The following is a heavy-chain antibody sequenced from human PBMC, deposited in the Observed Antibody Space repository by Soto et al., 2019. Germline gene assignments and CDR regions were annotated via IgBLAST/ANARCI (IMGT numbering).Heavy chain of an antibody. CDR1: GFTFSSYG. Sequence: PGGSLRLSCAASGFTFSSYGMHWVRQAPGKGLEWVAVIWYDGSNKYYADSVKGRFTISRDNSKNTLYLQMNSLRAEDTAVYYCARSPPYVKYDILTGYLDYWGQGTLVTVSS. D-gene: IGHD3-9*01. V-gene: IGHV3-33*01. CDR2: IWYDGSNK. CDR3: ARSPPYVKYDILTGYLDY. J-gene: IGHJ4*02.